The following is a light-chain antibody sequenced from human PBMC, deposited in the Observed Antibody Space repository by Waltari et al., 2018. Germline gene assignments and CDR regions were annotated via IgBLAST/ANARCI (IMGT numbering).Light chain of an antibody. Sequence: EIVMTKSPATLSVSPGERATLSCRASQSVSSNLAWYQQKPGQAPRLLIYGASTRATGIPARFSGSGSGTEFTLTISSLQSEDFAVYYCQQYNNWPTSGQGTKVEIK. CDR3: QQYNNWPT. V-gene: IGKV3-15*01. CDR1: QSVSSN. CDR2: GAS. J-gene: IGKJ1*01.